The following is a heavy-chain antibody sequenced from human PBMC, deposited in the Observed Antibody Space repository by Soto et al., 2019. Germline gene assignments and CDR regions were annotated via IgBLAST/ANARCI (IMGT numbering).Heavy chain of an antibody. CDR1: GGTFSSYA. CDR2: IIPIFGTA. D-gene: IGHD6-13*01. Sequence: SVKVSCKASGGTFSSYAISWARQAPGQGLEWMGGIIPIFGTANYAQKFQGRVTITADKSTSTAYMELSSLRSEDTAVYYCARVYSSSWYVPYYYGMDVWGQGTTVTVSS. CDR3: ARVYSSSWYVPYYYGMDV. J-gene: IGHJ6*02. V-gene: IGHV1-69*06.